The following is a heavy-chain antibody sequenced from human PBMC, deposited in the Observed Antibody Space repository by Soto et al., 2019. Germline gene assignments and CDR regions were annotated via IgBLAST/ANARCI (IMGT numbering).Heavy chain of an antibody. D-gene: IGHD4-17*01. J-gene: IGHJ4*02. Sequence: SETLSLTCAVYGGSFSGYYWSWIRQPPGKGLEWIGEINHSGSTNYNPSLKSRVTISVDTSKNQFSLKLSSVTAADTAVYYCAIDIVLATLTMTYSFDYWGEGTLVTVAS. CDR1: GGSFSGYY. CDR3: AIDIVLATLTMTYSFDY. V-gene: IGHV4-34*01. CDR2: INHSGST.